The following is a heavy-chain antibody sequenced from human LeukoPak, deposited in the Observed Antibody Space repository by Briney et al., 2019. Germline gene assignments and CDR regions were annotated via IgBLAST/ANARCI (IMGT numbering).Heavy chain of an antibody. CDR1: GFTFSSYA. V-gene: IGHV3-23*01. D-gene: IGHD2-2*01. J-gene: IGHJ3*02. Sequence: GGSLRLSCAASGFTFSSYAMSWVRQAPGKGLEWVSAISGSGGSTYYADSVKGRFTISRDNSKNTLYLQMNSLRDEDTAVYYRARDIGYDGMDRIWGQGTMVTVSS. CDR3: ARDIGYDGMDRI. CDR2: ISGSGGST.